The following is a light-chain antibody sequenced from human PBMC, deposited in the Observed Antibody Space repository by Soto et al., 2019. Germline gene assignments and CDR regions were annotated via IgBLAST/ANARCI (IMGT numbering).Light chain of an antibody. J-gene: IGKJ1*01. CDR2: GAS. CDR3: QHFHTWPPWP. CDR1: QSVSSS. Sequence: EVVMTQSPDTLSVSPGERATLSCRASQSVSSSLAWYQQKPGQAPRLLIYGASTRATGVPARFSGSGSGTDFTLTISSLQSEDVAVYYCQHFHTWPPWPFGQGTGVKIK. V-gene: IGKV3-15*01.